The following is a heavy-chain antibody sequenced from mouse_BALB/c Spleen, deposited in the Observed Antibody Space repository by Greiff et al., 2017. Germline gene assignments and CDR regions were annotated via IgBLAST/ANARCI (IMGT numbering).Heavy chain of an antibody. CDR2: IWAGGST. CDR1: GFSLTSYG. Sequence: VQRVESGPGLVAPSQSLSITCTVSGFSLTSYGVHWVRQPPGKGLEWLGVIWAGGSTNYNSALMSRLSISKDNSKSQVFLKMNSLQTDDTAMYYCARDWGYGSSYWYFDVWGAGTTVTVSS. J-gene: IGHJ1*01. V-gene: IGHV2-9*02. CDR3: ARDWGYGSSYWYFDV. D-gene: IGHD1-1*01.